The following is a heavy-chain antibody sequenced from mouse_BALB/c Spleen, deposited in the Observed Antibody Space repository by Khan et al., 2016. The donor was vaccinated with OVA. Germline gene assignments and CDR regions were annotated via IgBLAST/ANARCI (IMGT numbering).Heavy chain of an antibody. D-gene: IGHD3-3*01. CDR3: ARGTFDY. J-gene: IGHJ3*01. CDR2: IDPFNGGT. V-gene: IGHV1S135*01. Sequence: VQLKQSGPELMRPGSSVNISCKASGYSFTSYYIHWVKQSHGKSLEWIGYIDPFNGGTDYNQKFKGKATLTVDTSSNTAYMHLSSLTSEDSAVYYCARGTFDYWGQGTLVTVS. CDR1: GYSFTSYY.